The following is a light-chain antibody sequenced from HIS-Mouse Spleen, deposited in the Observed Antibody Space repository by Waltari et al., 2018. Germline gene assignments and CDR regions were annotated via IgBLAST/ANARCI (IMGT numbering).Light chain of an antibody. V-gene: IGKV4-1*01. J-gene: IGKJ2*01. Sequence: DIVMTPSPDSLAVSLGERATINCKVHQSVLYSSNNKNYLAWYQQKPGQPPKLLIYWASTRESGVPDRFSGSGSGTDFTLTISSLQAEDVAVYYCQQYYSTPYTFGQGTKLEIK. CDR1: QSVLYSSNNKNY. CDR3: QQYYSTPYT. CDR2: WAS.